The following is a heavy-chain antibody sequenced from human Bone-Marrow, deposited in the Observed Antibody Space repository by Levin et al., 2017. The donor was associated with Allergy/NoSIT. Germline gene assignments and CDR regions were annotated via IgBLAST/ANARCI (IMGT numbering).Heavy chain of an antibody. CDR1: GYTFTSYA. V-gene: IGHV7-4-1*02. CDR2: INTNTGNP. Sequence: ASVKVSCKASGYTFTSYAMNWVRQAPGQGLEWMGWINTNTGNPTYAQGFTGRFVFSLDTSVSTAYLQISSLKAEDSAVYYCASSRIAAQCFHYYYYMDVWGKGTTVTVSS. D-gene: IGHD6-6*01. J-gene: IGHJ6*03. CDR3: ASSRIAAQCFHYYYYMDV.